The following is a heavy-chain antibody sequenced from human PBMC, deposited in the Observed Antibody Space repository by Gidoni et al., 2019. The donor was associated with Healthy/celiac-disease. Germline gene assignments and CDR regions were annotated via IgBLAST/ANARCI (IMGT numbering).Heavy chain of an antibody. Sequence: QVQLVESGGGVVQPGRSLRLSCAASGFPFRSYGMHWVRQAPGKGLEWVAVISYDGSNKYYADSVKGRFTISRDNSKNTLYLQMNSLRAEDTAVYYCAKVFSGSYSYYFDYWGQGTLVTVSS. D-gene: IGHD1-26*01. J-gene: IGHJ4*02. CDR2: ISYDGSNK. CDR3: AKVFSGSYSYYFDY. CDR1: GFPFRSYG. V-gene: IGHV3-30*18.